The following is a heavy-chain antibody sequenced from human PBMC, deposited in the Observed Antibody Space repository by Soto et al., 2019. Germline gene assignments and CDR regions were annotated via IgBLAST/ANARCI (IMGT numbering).Heavy chain of an antibody. V-gene: IGHV4-34*01. CDR2: INHSGST. Sequence: PSENLSLTCAVYGGSFSRYYWSWIRQPPGKGLEWIGEINHSGSTNYNPSLKSRVTISVDTSKNQFSLKLSSVTAADTAVYYCARPITMIVRGASDIWGQGTMVT. D-gene: IGHD3-22*01. J-gene: IGHJ3*02. CDR1: GGSFSRYY. CDR3: ARPITMIVRGASDI.